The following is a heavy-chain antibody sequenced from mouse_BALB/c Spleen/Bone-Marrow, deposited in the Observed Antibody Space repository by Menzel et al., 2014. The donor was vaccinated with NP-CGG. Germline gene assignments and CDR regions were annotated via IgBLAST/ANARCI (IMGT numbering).Heavy chain of an antibody. J-gene: IGHJ4*01. CDR3: ARSYYGRAMDY. Sequence: DLVKPGASVKLYCKASGYTFTSYWINWIKQRPGQGLEWIGRIAPGSGSTYYDEMFKGKATLTVDTSSSTAYIQLSSLSSEDSAVYFCARSYYGRAMDYWGQGTSVTVSS. V-gene: IGHV1S41*01. CDR1: GYTFTSYW. D-gene: IGHD1-1*01. CDR2: IAPGSGST.